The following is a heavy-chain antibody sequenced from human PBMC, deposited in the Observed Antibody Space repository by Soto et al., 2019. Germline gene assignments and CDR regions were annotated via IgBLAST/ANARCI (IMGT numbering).Heavy chain of an antibody. J-gene: IGHJ4*02. D-gene: IGHD3-22*01. V-gene: IGHV4-59*08. CDR3: VRFHYYHSSGYYPRCFDY. CDR1: GGSISSYY. Sequence: SETLSLTCTVSGGSISSYYWSWIRQPPGKGLEWIGYMYYSGSTNYNPSLKSRVTISVDTSKNQFSLKLSSVTAADTAVYYCVRFHYYHSSGYYPRCFDYWGQGTLVTVSS. CDR2: MYYSGST.